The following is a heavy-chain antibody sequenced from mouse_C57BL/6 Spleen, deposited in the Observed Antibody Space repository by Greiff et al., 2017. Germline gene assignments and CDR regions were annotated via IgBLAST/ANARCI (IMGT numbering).Heavy chain of an antibody. Sequence: QVQLQQSGAELMKPGASVKLSCKATGYTFTGYWIEWVKQRPGHGLAWIGEILPGSGSTNSNEKFKGKATFTADTSSNTAYMQLSSLTTDDSSIYYCSLITPEAWFAYWGQGTLVTVSA. V-gene: IGHV1-9*01. CDR1: GYTFTGYW. J-gene: IGHJ3*01. D-gene: IGHD1-1*01. CDR2: ILPGSGST. CDR3: SLITPEAWFAY.